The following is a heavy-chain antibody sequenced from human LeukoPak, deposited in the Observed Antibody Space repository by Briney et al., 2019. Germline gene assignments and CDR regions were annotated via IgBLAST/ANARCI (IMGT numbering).Heavy chain of an antibody. J-gene: IGHJ4*02. CDR1: GFTFSSYW. Sequence: GGSLRLSCAASGFTFSSYWMSWVRQAPGKGLEWVADIKPDGSEKYYVDSVKGRFTISRDNAKNSLNLHMNSLRAEDTAVYYCAREGTRGLFDSWGQGTLVTVSS. D-gene: IGHD1/OR15-1a*01. CDR2: IKPDGSEK. CDR3: AREGTRGLFDS. V-gene: IGHV3-7*01.